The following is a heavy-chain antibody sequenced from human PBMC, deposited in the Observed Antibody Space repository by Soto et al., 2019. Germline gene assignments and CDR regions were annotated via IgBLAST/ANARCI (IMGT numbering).Heavy chain of an antibody. J-gene: IGHJ3*02. CDR3: AREVAADGTFREDVFDI. D-gene: IGHD6-13*01. V-gene: IGHV1-69*12. CDR1: GGTFSNHA. Sequence: QVHLVQSGAEVKKPGSSVKVSCKASGGTFSNHAINWVRQAPGQGLEWMGRIIPIFTTTNYAPKFQGRVTITAAESTITAYMELSSLKHDDTAVYYCAREVAADGTFREDVFDIWGQGTLVTVSS. CDR2: IIPIFTTT.